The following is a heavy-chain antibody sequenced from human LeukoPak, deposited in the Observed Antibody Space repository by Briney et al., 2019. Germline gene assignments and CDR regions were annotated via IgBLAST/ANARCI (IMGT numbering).Heavy chain of an antibody. D-gene: IGHD2-2*01. CDR3: AKPQTSFKVLYYFDY. CDR2: VSSSSRYR. CDR1: GFTFSNYS. J-gene: IGHJ4*02. V-gene: IGHV3-21*04. Sequence: GGSLRLSCAASGFTFSNYSMNWVRQAPGKGLEWASSVSSSSRYRYHADSVKGRFTISRDNAKNSLYLQMNSLRAEDTAVFYCAKPQTSFKVLYYFDYWGQGTLVTVSS.